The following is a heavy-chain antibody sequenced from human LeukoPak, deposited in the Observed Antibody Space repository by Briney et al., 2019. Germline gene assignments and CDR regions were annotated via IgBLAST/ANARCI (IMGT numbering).Heavy chain of an antibody. CDR2: FHHSGST. V-gene: IGHV4-59*11. J-gene: IGHJ4*02. CDR1: GGSISITHY. CDR3: AGGWRPDKNDF. D-gene: IGHD5-24*01. Sequence: SETLSLTCTASGGSISITHYWGWIRQPPGKGLGWIGFFHHSGSTNYNPSFKSRVTISADTSNNHFSLKLTSVTAADTAVYYCAGGWRPDKNDFWGQGTMVTVSA.